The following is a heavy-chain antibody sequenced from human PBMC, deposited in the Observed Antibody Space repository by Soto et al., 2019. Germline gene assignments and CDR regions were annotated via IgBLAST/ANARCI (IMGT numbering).Heavy chain of an antibody. CDR2: IIPIFGTA. D-gene: IGHD5-18*01. Sequence: SVKVSCKASGGTFSSYAISWVRQAPGQGLEWMGGIIPIFGTANYAQKFQGRVTMTRDTSTSTVYMKLSSLRSEDTAVYYCAGVGGYSYGGVDYWGQGTLVTVSS. CDR1: GGTFSSYA. V-gene: IGHV1-69*05. CDR3: AGVGGYSYGGVDY. J-gene: IGHJ4*02.